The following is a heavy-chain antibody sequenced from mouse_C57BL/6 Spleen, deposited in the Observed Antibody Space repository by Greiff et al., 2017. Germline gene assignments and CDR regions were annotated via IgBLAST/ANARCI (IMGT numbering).Heavy chain of an antibody. CDR3: ARSSSSGYYAMDY. Sequence: EVQLQQSGPELVKPGASVKISCKASGYTFTDYYMNWVKQSHGKSLEWIGDINPNNGGTSYNQKFKGKATLTVDKSSSTAYMELRSLTSEDSAVYYCARSSSSGYYAMDYWGQGTSVTVSS. CDR2: INPNNGGT. J-gene: IGHJ4*01. D-gene: IGHD3-2*02. CDR1: GYTFTDYY. V-gene: IGHV1-26*01.